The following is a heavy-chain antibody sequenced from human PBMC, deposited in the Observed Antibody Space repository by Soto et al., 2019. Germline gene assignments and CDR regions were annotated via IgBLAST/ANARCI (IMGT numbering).Heavy chain of an antibody. D-gene: IGHD3-22*01. CDR1: GRPVSSGGYY. J-gene: IGHJ5*02. Sequence: SETLSLTCTVSGRPVSSGGYYWTWIRQHPGRGLEWIGYIYHIGSPYYNPSLENRVAISLDTSKNQFSLNLTSVTDADTDIYYCVRDRALDSSGHWFDTWGQGTLVTVSS. V-gene: IGHV4-31*03. CDR3: VRDRALDSSGHWFDT. CDR2: IYHIGSP.